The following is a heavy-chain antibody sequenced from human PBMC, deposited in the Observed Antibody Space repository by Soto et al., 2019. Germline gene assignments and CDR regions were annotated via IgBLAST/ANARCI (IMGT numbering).Heavy chain of an antibody. J-gene: IGHJ4*02. CDR3: AKDIGKQLWSPYCDY. V-gene: IGHV5-51*07. CDR2: IYPGDSDT. CDR1: GYRFTLYW. D-gene: IGHD5-18*01. Sequence: GHSLKRSDTRSGYRFTLYWSGWVHQMPGKGLEWTGIIYPGDSDTRYSPSFQGQVTISADKSISTAYLQWSSLKASDTALYYCAKDIGKQLWSPYCDYWGQGTLVTVS.